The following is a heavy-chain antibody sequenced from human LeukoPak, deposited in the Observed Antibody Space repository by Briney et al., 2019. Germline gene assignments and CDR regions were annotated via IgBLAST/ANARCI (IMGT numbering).Heavy chain of an antibody. V-gene: IGHV1-18*01. J-gene: IGHJ4*02. CDR1: GYTFIIYG. Sequence: GASVKVSCKASGYTFIIYGITWVRQAPGHGLEWMGWISAYNGYTNYAQKFQGRVTMTTDTSTNTAYMELRSLRSDDTAIYYCARDGKGRYDFRENDYWGQGTLVTVSS. CDR2: ISAYNGYT. D-gene: IGHD3-3*01. CDR3: ARDGKGRYDFRENDY.